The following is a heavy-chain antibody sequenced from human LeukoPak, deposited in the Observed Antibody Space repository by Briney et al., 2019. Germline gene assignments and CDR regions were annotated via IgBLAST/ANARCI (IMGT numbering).Heavy chain of an antibody. CDR3: ARAAVAGGVGY. CDR2: IYYSGST. D-gene: IGHD6-19*01. J-gene: IGHJ4*02. Sequence: SETLSLTCTVSGGSISSYYWSWIRQPPGKGLEWIGYIYYSGSTNYNPSLKSRVTISVDTSKNQFSLKLSSVIAADTAVYYCARAAVAGGVGYWGQGTLVTVSS. CDR1: GGSISSYY. V-gene: IGHV4-59*01.